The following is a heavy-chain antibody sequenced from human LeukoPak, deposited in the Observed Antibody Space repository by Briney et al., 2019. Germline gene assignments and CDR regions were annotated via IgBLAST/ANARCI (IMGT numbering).Heavy chain of an antibody. CDR1: GGSFSGYY. CDR2: INHSGSP. Sequence: SETLSLTCAVYGGSFSGYYWSWIRQPPGKGLEWIGEINHSGSPNYNPSLKSRVTISVDTSKNQFSLKLSSVTAADTAVYYCARGKRGKGLKTYYYDSSGYGPIDYWGQGTLVTVSS. V-gene: IGHV4-34*01. D-gene: IGHD3-22*01. CDR3: ARGKRGKGLKTYYYDSSGYGPIDY. J-gene: IGHJ4*02.